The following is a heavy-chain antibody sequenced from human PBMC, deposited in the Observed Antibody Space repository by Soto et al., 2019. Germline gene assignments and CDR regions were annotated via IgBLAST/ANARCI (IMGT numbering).Heavy chain of an antibody. CDR2: IYPGDSDT. Sequence: GESLKISCKGLGNSFNNWIGWVRQMPGKGLEWVGIIYPGDSDTRYSPSFQGQVTISADKSISTAYLQWSSLKASDTAMYYCARRVGGYSYGYLFGMDVWGQGTTVTVSS. V-gene: IGHV5-51*01. CDR1: GNSFNNW. CDR3: ARRVGGYSYGYLFGMDV. J-gene: IGHJ6*02. D-gene: IGHD5-18*01.